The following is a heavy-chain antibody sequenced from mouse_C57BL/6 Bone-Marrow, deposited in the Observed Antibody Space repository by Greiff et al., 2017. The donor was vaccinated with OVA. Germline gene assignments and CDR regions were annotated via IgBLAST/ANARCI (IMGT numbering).Heavy chain of an antibody. CDR2: IYPGSGST. J-gene: IGHJ2*01. CDR1: GYTFTSYW. Sequence: VQLQQSGAELVKPGASVKMSCKASGYTFTSYWITWVKQRPGQGLEWIGDIYPGSGSTNCNEKFKSKATLTVDTSSSTAYMQLSSLTSEDSAFYYCARECIDYYGSSYGYWGQGTTLTVSS. CDR3: ARECIDYYGSSYGY. V-gene: IGHV1-55*01. D-gene: IGHD1-1*01.